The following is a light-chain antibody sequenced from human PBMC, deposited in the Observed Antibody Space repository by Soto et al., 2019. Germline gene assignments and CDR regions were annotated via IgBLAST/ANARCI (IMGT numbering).Light chain of an antibody. Sequence: QSVLAQPPSVSGSPGQSVTISCTGTSSDFNNYDRVSWYQRPPGTGPKLIIFEVNNRPSGVPDRFSGFKSGTTASLTISGLQAEDEADYYCSSYTSTTTRVFGTGTKVTVL. CDR1: SSDFNNYDR. J-gene: IGLJ1*01. CDR3: SSYTSTTTRV. V-gene: IGLV2-18*02. CDR2: EVN.